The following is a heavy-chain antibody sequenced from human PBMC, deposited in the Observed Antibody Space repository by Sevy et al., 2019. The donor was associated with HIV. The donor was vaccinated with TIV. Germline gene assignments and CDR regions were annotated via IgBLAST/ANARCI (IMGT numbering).Heavy chain of an antibody. CDR2: IYYSGST. D-gene: IGHD2-21*02. V-gene: IGHV4-61*08. CDR3: ARSVGTGNYFDY. CDR1: GGSISSGGYY. J-gene: IGHJ4*02. Sequence: SETLSLTCTVSGGSISSGGYYWTWIRQPPGKGLEWIGYIYYSGSTNYNPSLKSQVTMSVDTSKNRFSLTLISVTAADTAVYHCARSVGTGNYFDYWGQGALVTVSS.